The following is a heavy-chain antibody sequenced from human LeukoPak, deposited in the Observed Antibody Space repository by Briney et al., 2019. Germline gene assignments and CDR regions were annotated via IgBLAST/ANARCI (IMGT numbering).Heavy chain of an antibody. J-gene: IGHJ4*02. CDR3: AARKVRGVWFYLDY. D-gene: IGHD3-10*01. CDR1: GFTFSSYG. V-gene: IGHV3-30*03. CDR2: ISYDGSNE. Sequence: GGSLRLSCAASGFTFSSYGMHWVRQAPGKGLEWVAVISYDGSNEYYADSVKGRFTISRDNSKNTLYLQMSSLRAEDTAVYYCAARKVRGVWFYLDYWGQGTLVTVSS.